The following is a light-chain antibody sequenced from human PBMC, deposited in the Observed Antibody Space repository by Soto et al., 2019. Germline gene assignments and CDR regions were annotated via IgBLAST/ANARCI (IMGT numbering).Light chain of an antibody. CDR2: TAS. Sequence: DIQMTQSPSSLYAYVGDTVIITCRARQSISNYLNWYQQRPGKAPKPLIYTASSLQSGVPSRFGGPGSEPDFTLTISKLQCEDFTTSCCEHTDRTAIDFGQEIKLEIQ. J-gene: IGKJ2*01. CDR1: QSISNY. CDR3: EHTDRTAID. V-gene: IGKV1-39*01.